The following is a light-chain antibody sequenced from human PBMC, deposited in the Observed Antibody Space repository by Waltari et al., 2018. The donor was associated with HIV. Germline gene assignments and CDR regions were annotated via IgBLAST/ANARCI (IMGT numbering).Light chain of an antibody. CDR2: DDS. Sequence: SYVLTQPPSVSVAPGQTARITCGGDNIGSKGVHWYQKKPSQAPVLFVYDDSDRPSGIPERFSGSSSWNTATLTISRVEAGDEADFYCQVWDSSTDLRVFGGGTKLTVL. J-gene: IGLJ2*01. CDR1: NIGSKG. CDR3: QVWDSSTDLRV. V-gene: IGLV3-21*02.